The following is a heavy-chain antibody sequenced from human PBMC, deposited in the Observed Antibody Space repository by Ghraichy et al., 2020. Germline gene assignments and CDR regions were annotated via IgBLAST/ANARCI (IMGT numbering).Heavy chain of an antibody. Sequence: SETLSLTCTVSGGSISSSSYYWGWIRQPPGKGLEWIGSIYYSGSTYYNPSLKSRVTISVDTSKNQFSLKLSSVTAADTAVYYCARGGVTMVRGASDAFDIWGQGTMVTVSS. D-gene: IGHD3-10*01. CDR3: ARGGVTMVRGASDAFDI. CDR2: IYYSGST. J-gene: IGHJ3*02. V-gene: IGHV4-39*07. CDR1: GGSISSSSYY.